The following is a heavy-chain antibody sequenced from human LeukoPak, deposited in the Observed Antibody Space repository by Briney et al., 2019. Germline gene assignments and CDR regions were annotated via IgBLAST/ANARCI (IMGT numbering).Heavy chain of an antibody. D-gene: IGHD4-17*01. CDR2: IYYSGST. CDR3: ARHPADYGDYGEPNHFYMDV. J-gene: IGHJ6*03. CDR1: CGSMSSYY. V-gene: IGHV4-59*08. Sequence: KPSETLSLTCTVSCGSMSSYYWRWIRQPPERGREYIGYIYYSGSTNYNPSLESRVTMSIPTSRNHLSLKVRFVTAADTAVYYCARHPADYGDYGEPNHFYMDVWGKGTTVTVSS.